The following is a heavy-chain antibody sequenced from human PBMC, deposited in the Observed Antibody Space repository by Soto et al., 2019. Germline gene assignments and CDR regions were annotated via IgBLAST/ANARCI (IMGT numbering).Heavy chain of an antibody. J-gene: IGHJ3*02. Sequence: PGESLTLSCKGSGYSFTSYGISWVRQAPGQGLEWMGWISAYNGNTNYAQKLQGRVTMTTDTSTSTAYMELRSLRSDDTAVYYCARDYPSSSGWYEDAFDIWGQGTMVTVSS. D-gene: IGHD6-19*01. V-gene: IGHV1-18*01. CDR2: ISAYNGNT. CDR1: GYSFTSYG. CDR3: ARDYPSSSGWYEDAFDI.